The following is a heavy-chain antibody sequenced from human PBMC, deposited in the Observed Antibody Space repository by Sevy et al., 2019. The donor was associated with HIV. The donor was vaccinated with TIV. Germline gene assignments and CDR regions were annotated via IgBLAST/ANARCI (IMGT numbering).Heavy chain of an antibody. CDR3: AKDGLYYYDSSGYYDDGKFDY. CDR2: ISCSGGST. Sequence: GGSLRLSCAASGFTFSSYAMSWVRQAPGKGLEWVSAISCSGGSTYYADSVKGRFTIARDNSKNTLYLQMNSLRAEDTAVYYCAKDGLYYYDSSGYYDDGKFDYWGQRTLVTVSS. CDR1: GFTFSSYA. J-gene: IGHJ4*02. D-gene: IGHD3-22*01. V-gene: IGHV3-23*01.